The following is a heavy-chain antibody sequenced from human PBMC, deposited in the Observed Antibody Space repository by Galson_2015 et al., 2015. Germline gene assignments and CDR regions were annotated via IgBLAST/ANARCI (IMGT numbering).Heavy chain of an antibody. V-gene: IGHV3-30*01. J-gene: IGHJ6*03. CDR1: GFTFSSYA. D-gene: IGHD3-3*01. Sequence: SLRLSCAASGFTFSSYAMHWVRQAPGEGLEWVAVISYDGSNKYYADSVKGRFTISRDNSKNTLYLQMNSLRAEDTAVYYCARAPYDFWSGYNNYYMDVWGKGTTVTVSS. CDR2: ISYDGSNK. CDR3: ARAPYDFWSGYNNYYMDV.